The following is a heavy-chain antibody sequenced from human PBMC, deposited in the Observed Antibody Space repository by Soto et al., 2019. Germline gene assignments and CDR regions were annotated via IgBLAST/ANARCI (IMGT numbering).Heavy chain of an antibody. Sequence: SETLSLTCAVSGGSISSSNWWSWVRQPPGKGLEWIGEIYHSGSTNYNPSLKSRVTISVDKSKNQFSLKLSSVTAADTAVYYCARDPIGRIAAAGSWFDPWGQGTLVTVSS. V-gene: IGHV4-4*02. CDR2: IYHSGST. CDR3: ARDPIGRIAAAGSWFDP. J-gene: IGHJ5*02. D-gene: IGHD6-13*01. CDR1: GGSISSSNW.